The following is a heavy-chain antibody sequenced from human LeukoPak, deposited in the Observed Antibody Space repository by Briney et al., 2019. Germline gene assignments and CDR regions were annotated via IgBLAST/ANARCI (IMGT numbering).Heavy chain of an antibody. V-gene: IGHV3-23*01. Sequence: GGSLRLSCAASGFTFSSYAMSWVRQAPGKGLEWVSAISGSGGSTYYADSVKGRFTISRDNSKNTLYLQMNSLRAEDTAVYYCAKDPEGYCSSTSCENYWGQGTLVTVSS. CDR1: GFTFSSYA. J-gene: IGHJ4*02. D-gene: IGHD2-2*01. CDR2: ISGSGGST. CDR3: AKDPEGYCSSTSCENY.